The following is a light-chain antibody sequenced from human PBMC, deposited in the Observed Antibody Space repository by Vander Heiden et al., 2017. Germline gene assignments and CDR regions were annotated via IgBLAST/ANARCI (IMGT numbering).Light chain of an antibody. V-gene: IGKV2-28*01. CDR3: KQALQTLLT. J-gene: IGKJ4*01. Sequence: DIVMTHSPLSLPVTPGEPASISCRSSQSLLHSNGYNYLDWYLQKPGQSPQLLIYLGSNRASGVPDRFSGSGSGTDFTLKISRVEAEDVGVYYCKQALQTLLTFGGGTKVXIK. CDR1: QSLLHSNGYNY. CDR2: LGS.